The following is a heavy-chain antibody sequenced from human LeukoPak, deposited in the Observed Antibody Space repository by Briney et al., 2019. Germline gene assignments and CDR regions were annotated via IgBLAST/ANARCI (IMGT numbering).Heavy chain of an antibody. CDR3: ARNYYDSSGYLPD. Sequence: SETLSLTCAVYGGSFSGYYWSWIRQPPGKGLEWIGEINHRGSTNYNPSLKSRVTISVDTSKKQFSLKLSSVTAADTALYYCARNYYDSSGYLPDWGQGTLVTVSS. D-gene: IGHD3-22*01. CDR2: INHRGST. J-gene: IGHJ4*02. CDR1: GGSFSGYY. V-gene: IGHV4-34*01.